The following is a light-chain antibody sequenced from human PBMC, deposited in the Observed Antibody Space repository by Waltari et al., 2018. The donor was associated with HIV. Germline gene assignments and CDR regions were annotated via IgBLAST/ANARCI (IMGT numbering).Light chain of an antibody. CDR2: DVR. J-gene: IGLJ1*01. Sequence: QSALTQPRSVSGSPGQSVTISCTGTSSDVGAYNSVSWYQQHPGKAPKVVIYDVRERPAGVPDRFSGSKSANTASLTISGLQADDEADYHCCSFAGSYIVFGTGTKVTVL. CDR3: CSFAGSYIV. V-gene: IGLV2-11*01. CDR1: SSDVGAYNS.